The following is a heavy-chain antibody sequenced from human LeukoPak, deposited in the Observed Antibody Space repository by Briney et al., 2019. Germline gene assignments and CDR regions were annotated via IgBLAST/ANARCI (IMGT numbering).Heavy chain of an antibody. D-gene: IGHD2-15*01. CDR2: INPHSGGT. V-gene: IGHV1-2*02. CDR1: GYTFTGYY. J-gene: IGHJ4*02. Sequence: ASVKVSCKSSGYTFTGYYIHWVRQAPGQGLEWMGWINPHSGGTNYAQKFQGRVTMTRDTSISTAYMELSRLRSDDTAVYYCAGWGVIGCSGPTCNHCFDYWGQGTLVTVSS. CDR3: AGWGVIGCSGPTCNHCFDY.